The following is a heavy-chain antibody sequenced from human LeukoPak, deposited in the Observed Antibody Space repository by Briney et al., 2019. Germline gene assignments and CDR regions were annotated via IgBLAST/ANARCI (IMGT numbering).Heavy chain of an antibody. V-gene: IGHV1-3*01. Sequence: ASVKVSCKASGYTFTSYAMHWVRQAPGQRLEWMGWINAGSGNTKYSQKFQGRVTITRDTSASTAYMELSSLRSEDTAVYYCAREEHSSGSYYFDYWGQGTLVTVSS. D-gene: IGHD6-19*01. CDR3: AREEHSSGSYYFDY. J-gene: IGHJ4*02. CDR1: GYTFTSYA. CDR2: INAGSGNT.